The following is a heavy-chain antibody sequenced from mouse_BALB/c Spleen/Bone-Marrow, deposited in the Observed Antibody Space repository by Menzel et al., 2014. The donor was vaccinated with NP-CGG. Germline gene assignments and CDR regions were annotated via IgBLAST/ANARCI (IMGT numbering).Heavy chain of an antibody. V-gene: IGHV5-9-2*01. J-gene: IGHJ3*01. CDR3: AREGYDYDWFAD. CDR1: GFTFSSYG. CDR2: ISGGGSYI. D-gene: IGHD2-4*01. Sequence: EVKVVESGGDLVKPGGSLKLSCAASGFTFSSYGMSWVRQTPEKRLEWVATISGGGSYIYYADNVKGRFIISRDNAKNNLYPQVRSLRSEDTALYYCAREGYDYDWFADWGQGTLVTVSA.